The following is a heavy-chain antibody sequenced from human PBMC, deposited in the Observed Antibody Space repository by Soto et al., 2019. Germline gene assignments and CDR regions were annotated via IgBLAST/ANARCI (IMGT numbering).Heavy chain of an antibody. CDR1: GGSISSYY. J-gene: IGHJ4*02. CDR3: ASNDVLTGYHFFDY. V-gene: IGHV4-59*01. Sequence: PSETLSLTCTVSGGSISSYYWSWIRQPPGKGLEWIGYIYHSGSTNYNPSLKSRVTISVDTSKNQFSLTLRSVTAADTAVYYCASNDVLTGYHFFDYWGQGTLVTVS. CDR2: IYHSGST. D-gene: IGHD3-9*01.